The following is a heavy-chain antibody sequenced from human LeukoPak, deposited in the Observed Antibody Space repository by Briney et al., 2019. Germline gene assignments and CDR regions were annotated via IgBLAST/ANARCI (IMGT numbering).Heavy chain of an antibody. D-gene: IGHD1-26*01. CDR1: GFTFDRFG. V-gene: IGHV3-23*01. Sequence: GGSLRLSCVVSGFTFDRFGLSWVRQAPGKGLEWVSAISGNGVTTFYADSVKGRFTISRDNSKNILYLQMNSLRAEDTAIYYCAKNAITIVTYINHQFDYWGQGILVTVSS. CDR3: AKNAITIVTYINHQFDY. J-gene: IGHJ4*02. CDR2: ISGNGVTT.